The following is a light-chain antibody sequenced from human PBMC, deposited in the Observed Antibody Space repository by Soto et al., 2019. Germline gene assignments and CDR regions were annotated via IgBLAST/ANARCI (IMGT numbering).Light chain of an antibody. V-gene: IGKV1-5*03. Sequence: DIQMTQSPSTLSGSVGDRVTSTCRASQTISSWLAWYQQTPGKAPKLLIYKASTLKSGVPSRFSGSGSGTEFTLTISSLQPDDFATDYGQHYNSYSEAVGQGTKVEIK. CDR3: QHYNSYSEA. CDR2: KAS. CDR1: QTISSW. J-gene: IGKJ1*01.